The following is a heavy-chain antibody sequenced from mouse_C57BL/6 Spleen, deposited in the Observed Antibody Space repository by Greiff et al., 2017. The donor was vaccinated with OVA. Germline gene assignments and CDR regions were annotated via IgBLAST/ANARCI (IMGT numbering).Heavy chain of an antibody. CDR1: GYTFTSYW. CDR2: IHPSDSDT. D-gene: IGHD2-5*01. CDR3: ARHGPSNYVLYAMDY. V-gene: IGHV1-74*01. J-gene: IGHJ4*01. Sequence: QVQLQQPGAELVKPGASVKVSCKASGYTFTSYWMHWVKQRPGQGLEWIGRIHPSDSDTNYNQKFKGKATLTVDKSSSTAYMQLSSLTSEDSAVYFCARHGPSNYVLYAMDYWGQGTSVTVSS.